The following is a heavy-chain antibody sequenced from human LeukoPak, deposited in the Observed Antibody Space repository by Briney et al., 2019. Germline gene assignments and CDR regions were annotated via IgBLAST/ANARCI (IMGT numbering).Heavy chain of an antibody. CDR3: ARARLIAAAWTTVTTRNYYMDV. CDR2: MNPNSGNT. V-gene: IGHV1-8*03. CDR1: GYTFTSYD. J-gene: IGHJ6*03. Sequence: EASVKVSCKASGYTFTSYDINWVRQATGQGLEWMGWMNPNSGNTGYAQKFQGRVTITRNTSISTAYMELSSLRSEDTAVYYCARARLIAAAWTTVTTRNYYMDVWGKGTTVTVSS. D-gene: IGHD4-17*01.